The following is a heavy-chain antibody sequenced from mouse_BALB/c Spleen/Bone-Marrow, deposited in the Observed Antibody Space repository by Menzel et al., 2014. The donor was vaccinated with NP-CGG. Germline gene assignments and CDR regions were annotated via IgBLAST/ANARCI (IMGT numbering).Heavy chain of an antibody. J-gene: IGHJ2*01. CDR3: TTLARNNFDY. CDR2: IYPGNSDT. V-gene: IGHV1-5*01. Sequence: EVQLVESGTVLARPGAAVKMSCKASGYTFSNYWMHWVKQRPGQGLEWIGTIYPGNSDTTYNQKFQGKAKLTAVTSTSTAYMEFSSLTNEDSAVYYCTTLARNNFDYWGQGTTLTVSS. D-gene: IGHD3-1*01. CDR1: GYTFSNYW.